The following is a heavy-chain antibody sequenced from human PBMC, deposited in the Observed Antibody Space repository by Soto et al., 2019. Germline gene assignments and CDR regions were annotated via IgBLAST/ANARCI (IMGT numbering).Heavy chain of an antibody. CDR2: IYYSGST. V-gene: IGHV4-59*01. D-gene: IGHD6-19*01. Sequence: TLSLTCTVSGGSISSYYWSWIRQPPGKGLEWIGYIYYSGSTNYNPSLKSRVTISVDTSKNQFSLKLSSVTAADTAVYYCARVRRTYSSGWYGFDYWGQGTLVTAPQ. J-gene: IGHJ4*02. CDR3: ARVRRTYSSGWYGFDY. CDR1: GGSISSYY.